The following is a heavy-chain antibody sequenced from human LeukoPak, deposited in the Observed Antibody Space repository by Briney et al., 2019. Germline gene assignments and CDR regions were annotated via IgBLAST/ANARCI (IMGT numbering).Heavy chain of an antibody. CDR1: GFTFSSYN. Sequence: GGSLRLSCAASGFTFSSYNTNWVRQAPGKGLKWVSSITSSSRSIYYADSVKGRFTISRDNAKNSLYLQMNSLRAEDTAVYYCARDQSVRLLQTSSTYFKHVFAIWGQGSMVTVSS. J-gene: IGHJ3*02. CDR2: ITSSSRSI. V-gene: IGHV3-21*04. D-gene: IGHD6-13*01. CDR3: ARDQSVRLLQTSSTYFKHVFAI.